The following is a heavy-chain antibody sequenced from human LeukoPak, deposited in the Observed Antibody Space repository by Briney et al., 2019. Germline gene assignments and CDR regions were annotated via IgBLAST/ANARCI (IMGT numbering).Heavy chain of an antibody. D-gene: IGHD6-13*01. Sequence: SVKVSCKASGGTFSSYAISWVRQAPGQGLEWMGVIIPIFGTANYAQKFQGRVTITADESTSTAYMELSSLRSEDTAVYYCARSIIGSSPPNWFDPWGQGTLVTVSS. CDR2: IIPIFGTA. CDR1: GGTFSSYA. V-gene: IGHV1-69*01. CDR3: ARSIIGSSPPNWFDP. J-gene: IGHJ5*02.